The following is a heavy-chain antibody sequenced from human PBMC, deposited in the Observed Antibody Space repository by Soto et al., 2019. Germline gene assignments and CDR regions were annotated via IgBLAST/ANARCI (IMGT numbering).Heavy chain of an antibody. CDR3: AADYDYGDYFGDYYGMDV. J-gene: IGHJ6*02. V-gene: IGHV1-58*01. Sequence: GASVKVSCKASGFTFTSSAVQWVRQARGQRLEWIGWIVVGSGNTNYAQKFQERVTITRXXXXSXXXMXLXXLRXEDTAVYYCAADYDYGDYFGDYYGMDVWG. CDR1: GFTFTSSA. D-gene: IGHD4-17*01. CDR2: IVVGSGNT.